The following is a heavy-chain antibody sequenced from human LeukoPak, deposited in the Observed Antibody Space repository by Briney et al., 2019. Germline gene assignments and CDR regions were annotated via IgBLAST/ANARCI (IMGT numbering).Heavy chain of an antibody. CDR1: GGSISSGTYY. CDR2: ISHSGST. D-gene: IGHD2-2*01. J-gene: IGHJ5*02. Sequence: SQTLSLTCTVSGGSISSGTYYWSWIRQPPGKGLEWIGYISHSGSTYYNPFLKSRVTISVDMSKNQFSVKLSSVTAADTAVYYCARRLEVPGVIGWFEPWGQGTLVTVSS. CDR3: ARRLEVPGVIGWFEP. V-gene: IGHV4-30-2*01.